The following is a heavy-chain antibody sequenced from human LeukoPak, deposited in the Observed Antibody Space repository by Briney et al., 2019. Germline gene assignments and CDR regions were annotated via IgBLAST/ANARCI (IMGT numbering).Heavy chain of an antibody. J-gene: IGHJ4*02. CDR1: GFILSTYW. Sequence: GGSLRLSCAASGFILSTYWMHWVRQVPGKGLLWVSRINGDGKDTPYADSVKGRFTISRDNAKNMLYLQMNSLRVEDTGVYYCARGGSSGWPYYFDHWGQGALVNVSS. CDR3: ARGGSSGWPYYFDH. V-gene: IGHV3-74*01. CDR2: INGDGKDT. D-gene: IGHD6-19*01.